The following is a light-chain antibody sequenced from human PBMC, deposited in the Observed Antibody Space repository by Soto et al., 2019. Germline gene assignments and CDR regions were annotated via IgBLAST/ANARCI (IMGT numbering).Light chain of an antibody. CDR3: QQYNSYSRT. V-gene: IGKV1-9*01. J-gene: IGKJ1*01. CDR1: HSISTY. CDR2: AAS. Sequence: IHMTQSPSSLSASVGDRVTITCRASHSISTYLAWYQQKTGKAPTLLIYAASTLQTGVPSRFSGSGSGTDFTLTISSLQPDDFATYYCQQYNSYSRTFGQGTKVDIK.